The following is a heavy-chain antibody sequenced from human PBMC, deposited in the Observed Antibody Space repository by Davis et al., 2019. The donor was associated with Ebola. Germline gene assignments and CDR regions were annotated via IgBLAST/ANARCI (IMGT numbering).Heavy chain of an antibody. CDR3: ARTTKTNIEDSGLGYNSFDS. CDR1: GGSFSEYF. V-gene: IGHV4-34*01. J-gene: IGHJ5*01. D-gene: IGHD2/OR15-2a*01. CDR2: ISHHNGDT. Sequence: MPGGSLRLSCGVSGGSFSEYFWSWIRQPPEKGLEWIGEISHHNGDTNYNPSLRSRVAISVDSSKNQFSLKINSVTAADTATYYCARTTKTNIEDSGLGYNSFDSWGQGVLVSVSS.